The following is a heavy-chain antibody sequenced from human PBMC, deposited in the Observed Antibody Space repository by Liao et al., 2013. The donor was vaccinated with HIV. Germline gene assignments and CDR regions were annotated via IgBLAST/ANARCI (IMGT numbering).Heavy chain of an antibody. Sequence: QLQLQESGPGLVKPSETLSLTCTVSGGPISNSTYYWGWIRQPPGKGLEWIGSIYYSGSTFYNPSLTSRVTISLDTSKNQFSLKLSSVTAADTAVYYCAARITISGVAIPHALDVWGQGTMVAVSS. V-gene: IGHV4-39*07. CDR2: IYYSGST. CDR1: GGPISNSTYY. CDR3: AARITISGVAIPHALDV. D-gene: IGHD3-3*01. J-gene: IGHJ3*01.